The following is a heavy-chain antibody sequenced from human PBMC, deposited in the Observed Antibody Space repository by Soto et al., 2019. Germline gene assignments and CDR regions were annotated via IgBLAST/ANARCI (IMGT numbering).Heavy chain of an antibody. CDR3: ARDEGPTLLRGFDC. CDR1: GFTVSNYW. CDR2: INRDGSDT. D-gene: IGHD3-10*01. Sequence: EVQLVESGGGLVQPGGSLRLSCAASGFTVSNYWMQWVRQVPGKGLVWVSRINRDGSDTHYADFAKGRFTISKDNAKNTVYLQMNGLRAEDTAVYYCARDEGPTLLRGFDCWGQGTLVTVSS. V-gene: IGHV3-74*01. J-gene: IGHJ4*02.